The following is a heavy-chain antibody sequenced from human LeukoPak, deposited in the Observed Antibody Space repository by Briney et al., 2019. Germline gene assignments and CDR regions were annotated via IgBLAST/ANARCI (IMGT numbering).Heavy chain of an antibody. CDR3: STSKEGYCSSSSCYTDY. V-gene: IGHV3-15*01. J-gene: IGHJ4*02. CDR1: GFTFSSAR. D-gene: IGHD2-2*02. CDR2: IKSKSDGGTT. Sequence: PGGSLRLSCAASGFTFSSARMSWVRQAPGEGLEWVGHIKSKSDGGTTDYAAPAKGRFTISRDDSKNTLYLQMNSLKTEDTAVYYCSTSKEGYCSSSSCYTDYWGQGTLVTVSS.